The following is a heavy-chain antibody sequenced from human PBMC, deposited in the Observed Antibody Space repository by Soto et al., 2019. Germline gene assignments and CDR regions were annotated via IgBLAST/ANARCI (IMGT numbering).Heavy chain of an antibody. CDR3: ATEIGVPAARLEYFQH. D-gene: IGHD6-6*01. J-gene: IGHJ1*01. CDR1: GYTLTELS. Sequence: GASVKVSCKVSGYTLTELSMHWVRQAPGKGLEWMGGFDPEDGETIYAQKFQGRVTMTEDTSTDTAYMELSSLRSEDTAVYYCATEIGVPAARLEYFQHWGQGTLVTVSS. CDR2: FDPEDGET. V-gene: IGHV1-24*01.